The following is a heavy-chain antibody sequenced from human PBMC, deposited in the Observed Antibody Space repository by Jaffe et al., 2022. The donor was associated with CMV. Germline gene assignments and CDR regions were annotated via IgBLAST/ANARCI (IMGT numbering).Heavy chain of an antibody. Sequence: EVQLVQSGAEVKKPGESLKISCKTSGYSFTKYWIGWVRQMPGKGLEWMGIIYPGDSDTRYSPSFQGQVTISVDESISTVYLQWNSLKASDTAMYYCARPDISSTPAGWSDGFDIWGQGTMVTVSS. D-gene: IGHD3-3*02. CDR1: GYSFTKYW. J-gene: IGHJ3*02. CDR2: IYPGDSDT. V-gene: IGHV5-51*01. CDR3: ARPDISSTPAGWSDGFDI.